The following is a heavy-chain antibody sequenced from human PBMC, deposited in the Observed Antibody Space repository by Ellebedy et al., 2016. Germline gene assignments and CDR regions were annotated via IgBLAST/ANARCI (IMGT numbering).Heavy chain of an antibody. J-gene: IGHJ3*02. CDR3: ARSQANWGSLCAFDI. Sequence: GESLKISCAASGFTFSSYWMHWVRQAPGKGLVWVSRINSDESSTTYADSVKGRFTISRDNTKNTLYLQMNSLRAEDTAVYYCARSQANWGSLCAFDIWGQGTMVTVSS. V-gene: IGHV3-74*01. CDR1: GFTFSSYW. CDR2: INSDESST. D-gene: IGHD7-27*01.